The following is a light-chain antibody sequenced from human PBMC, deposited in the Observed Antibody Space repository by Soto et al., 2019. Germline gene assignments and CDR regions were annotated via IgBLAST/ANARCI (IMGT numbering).Light chain of an antibody. V-gene: IGKV3-11*01. Sequence: EIVLTQSPATRSLSPGERDTLSCRASQSVSSYLAWYQQKPGQAPRLLIYDASNRATGIPARFSGSGSGTDFTLTISSLEPEDFAVYYCQQRSNWPSTFGGGTKVEIK. J-gene: IGKJ4*01. CDR3: QQRSNWPST. CDR1: QSVSSY. CDR2: DAS.